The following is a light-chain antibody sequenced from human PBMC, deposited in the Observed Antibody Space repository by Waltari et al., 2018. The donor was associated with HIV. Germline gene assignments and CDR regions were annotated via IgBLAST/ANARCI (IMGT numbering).Light chain of an antibody. CDR2: ENG. J-gene: IGLJ1*01. V-gene: IGLV1-51*02. CDR1: ISNIGTNS. Sequence: QSVLTQPPSISAAPGQRITISCPGSISNIGTNSVSWYQQVPGTAPKLLIYENGKRPSGIPDRVSGSKSDTSATLGISGFRTGDEADYYCATWDSRLNSYVFGSGTTVIVL. CDR3: ATWDSRLNSYV.